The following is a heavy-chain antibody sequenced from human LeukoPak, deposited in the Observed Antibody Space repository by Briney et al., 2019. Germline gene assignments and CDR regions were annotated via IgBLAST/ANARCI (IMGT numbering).Heavy chain of an antibody. V-gene: IGHV1-69*04. Sequence: ASVKVSCKASGGTFSSYAISWVRQAPGQGLEWMGRIIPILGIANYAQKFQGRVTITADKSTSTAYMELSSLRSEDTAVYYCARLKHDSSGYYIDYWGQGTLVTVSS. D-gene: IGHD3-22*01. CDR1: GGTFSSYA. CDR2: IIPILGIA. J-gene: IGHJ4*02. CDR3: ARLKHDSSGYYIDY.